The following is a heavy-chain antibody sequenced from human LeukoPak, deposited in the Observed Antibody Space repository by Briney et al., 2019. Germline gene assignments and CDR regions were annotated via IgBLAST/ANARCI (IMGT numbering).Heavy chain of an antibody. CDR3: ARGGYCSGGSCYPLVDY. V-gene: IGHV4-59*08. D-gene: IGHD2-15*01. CDR2: IYYIGST. Sequence: KPSETLSLTCSVSGGSISSYYWSWIRQPPGKGLEWIGYIYYIGSTNCNPSLRSRVTISVDTSKNQFSLKLSSVTAADTAVYYCARGGYCSGGSCYPLVDYWGQGTLVTVSS. J-gene: IGHJ4*02. CDR1: GGSISSYY.